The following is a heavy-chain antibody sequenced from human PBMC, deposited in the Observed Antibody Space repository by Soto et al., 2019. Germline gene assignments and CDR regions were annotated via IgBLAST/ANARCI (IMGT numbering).Heavy chain of an antibody. V-gene: IGHV3-74*01. D-gene: IGHD3-16*01. Sequence: EVQLVESGGDLVQPGGSLRLSCAASGFTCSSYWLHWAREAPGKGLVLVSCSKSDGSGIGYADSVKGRCTISSDNTKNTLYLQMNSLRAEDTAVYDCGRGVMWHYGMDVWGQVTTVTLSS. CDR3: GRGVMWHYGMDV. CDR2: SKSDGSGI. CDR1: GFTCSSYW. J-gene: IGHJ6*02.